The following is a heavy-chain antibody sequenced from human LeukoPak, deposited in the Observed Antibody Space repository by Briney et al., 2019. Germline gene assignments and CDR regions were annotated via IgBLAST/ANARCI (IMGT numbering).Heavy chain of an antibody. CDR2: INHSGST. V-gene: IGHV4-34*01. CDR3: APRYSSIWGTWFDP. Sequence: SETLSLTCAVYGRSFSGYYWSWIRQPPGKGLEWIGEINHSGSTNYNPSLKSRVTISVDTSKNQFSLKLSSVTAADTAVYYCAPRYSSIWGTWFDPWGQGTLVTVSS. J-gene: IGHJ5*02. D-gene: IGHD6-13*01. CDR1: GRSFSGYY.